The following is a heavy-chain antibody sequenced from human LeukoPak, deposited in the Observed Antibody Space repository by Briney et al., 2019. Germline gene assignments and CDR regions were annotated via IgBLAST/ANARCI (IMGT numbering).Heavy chain of an antibody. CDR3: ARESHHSDSSGYYYGNYFDY. D-gene: IGHD3-22*01. CDR1: GGSISSGLYS. CDR2: IYHSGST. J-gene: IGHJ4*02. V-gene: IGHV4-30-2*01. Sequence: SQTLSLTCAVSGGSISSGLYSWSWIRQPPGKGLEWIGYIYHSGSTHYNPALKSRLTISEDRSKNQISLTLSPVTAADTAVYYCARESHHSDSSGYYYGNYFDYWGQGTLVTVSS.